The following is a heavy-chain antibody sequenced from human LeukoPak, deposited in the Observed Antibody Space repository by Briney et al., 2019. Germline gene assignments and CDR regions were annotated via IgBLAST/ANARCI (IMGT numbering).Heavy chain of an antibody. CDR3: GRERGHSSGYYLDAFDI. D-gene: IGHD3-22*01. J-gene: IGHJ3*02. V-gene: IGHV3-53*04. Sequence: RQAPGKGLEWVSVIYTGGTAYYADSVKGRFSISRHNSNNTLYLQMNSLRVEDTAVYYWGRERGHSSGYYLDAFDIWGQGTMVTVSS. CDR2: IYTGGTA.